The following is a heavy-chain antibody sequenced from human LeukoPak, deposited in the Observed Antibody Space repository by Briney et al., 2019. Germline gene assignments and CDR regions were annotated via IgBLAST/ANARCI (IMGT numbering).Heavy chain of an antibody. CDR1: GFTFSSYA. CDR2: IIGNGGWA. Sequence: PGGSLRLSCAASGFTFSSYAMSWVRQAPGKGLEWVSAIIGNGGWALYADSVKGRFTISRDNTKNTLYLQMSSLRAEDTAVYYCAKDPNGDYIGAFDFWGQGTMVTVSS. J-gene: IGHJ3*01. CDR3: AKDPNGDYIGAFDF. V-gene: IGHV3-23*01. D-gene: IGHD4-17*01.